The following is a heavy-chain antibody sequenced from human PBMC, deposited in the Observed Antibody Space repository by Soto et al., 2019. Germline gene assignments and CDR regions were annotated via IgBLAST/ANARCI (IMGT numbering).Heavy chain of an antibody. CDR2: INTAGDT. Sequence: GGSLRLSCAASRFTFGIYDMHWALQATGKGLEWVSTINTAGDTYSPGSVKGRFTISRENAKNSLYLQMNSLRVDDTAVYFCVRGRDSGLYYFDSWGQGTLVTVSS. V-gene: IGHV3-13*01. CDR3: VRGRDSGLYYFDS. D-gene: IGHD2-21*01. J-gene: IGHJ4*02. CDR1: RFTFGIYD.